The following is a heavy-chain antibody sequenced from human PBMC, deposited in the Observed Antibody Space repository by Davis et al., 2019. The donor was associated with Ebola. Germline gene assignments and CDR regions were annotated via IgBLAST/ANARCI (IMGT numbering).Heavy chain of an antibody. CDR2: ISYDGSNK. CDR1: GFTFSNYA. D-gene: IGHD5-12*01. CDR3: ARGGIVAAHRGEYYMDV. J-gene: IGHJ6*03. V-gene: IGHV3-30-3*01. Sequence: GESLKISCAASGFTFSNYAIHWVRQAPGKGLEWVALISYDGSNKYYADSVKGRFTISRDSSKNTLYLQMNSLRPEDTAVYYCARGGIVAAHRGEYYMDVWGKGTTVTVSS.